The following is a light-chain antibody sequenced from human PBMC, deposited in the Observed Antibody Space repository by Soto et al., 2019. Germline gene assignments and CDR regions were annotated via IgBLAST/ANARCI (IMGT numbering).Light chain of an antibody. CDR1: SSDVGGYDQ. Sequence: QSALTQPASVSGSPGQSIAISCTGTSSDVGGYDQVSWYQQHPGKAPKLMIYAVSNRPSGVSNRFSGSKSGNTASLTISGLLAEDEADYYCSSYTGSGTFFGGGTKVTVL. CDR2: AVS. CDR3: SSYTGSGTF. V-gene: IGLV2-14*01. J-gene: IGLJ2*01.